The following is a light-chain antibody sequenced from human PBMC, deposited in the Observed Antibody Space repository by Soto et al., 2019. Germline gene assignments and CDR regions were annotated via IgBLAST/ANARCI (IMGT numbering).Light chain of an antibody. V-gene: IGLV2-14*01. CDR2: EVS. CDR3: CSYTSSTTPL. CDR1: SSDVGGYDY. J-gene: IGLJ2*01. Sequence: QSALTQPASVSGSPGQSITISCTGTSSDVGGYDYVSWYQQYPDKAPKLMIFEVSNRPSGVSNRFSGSKSGNTASLTISGLQAEDEADYYCCSYTSSTTPLFGGGTKLTVL.